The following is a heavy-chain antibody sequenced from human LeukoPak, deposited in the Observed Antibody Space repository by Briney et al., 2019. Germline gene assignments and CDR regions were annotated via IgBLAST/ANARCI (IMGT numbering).Heavy chain of an antibody. CDR1: GYTFTGYY. CDR3: ARIYDSETT. D-gene: IGHD3-22*01. CDR2: INPNSGGT. V-gene: IGHV1-2*02. Sequence: GASVKVSCKGSGYTFTGYYMHWLRQPPGQELEWMGWINPNSGGTNYAQKFQGRVTMTRDTSISTAYMELSRLRSDDTAVYYCARIYDSETTWGQGTLVTVSS. J-gene: IGHJ5*02.